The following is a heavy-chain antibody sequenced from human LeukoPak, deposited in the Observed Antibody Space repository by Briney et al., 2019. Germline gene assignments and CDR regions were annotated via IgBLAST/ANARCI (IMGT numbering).Heavy chain of an antibody. D-gene: IGHD2-2*01. CDR1: GFTFSSYG. CDR3: AKDYCSSTSCYFWDY. V-gene: IGHV3-30*18. Sequence: PGRSLRLSCAASGFTFSSYGMHCVRQAPGKGLEWVAVISYDGSNKYYADSVKGRFTISRDNSKNTLYLQMNSLRAEDTAVYYCAKDYCSSTSCYFWDYWGQGTLVTVSS. J-gene: IGHJ4*02. CDR2: ISYDGSNK.